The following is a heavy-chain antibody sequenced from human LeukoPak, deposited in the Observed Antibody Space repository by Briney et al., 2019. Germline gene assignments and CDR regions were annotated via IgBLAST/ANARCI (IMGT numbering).Heavy chain of an antibody. CDR2: IYSGGST. CDR1: GFTFSNYA. CDR3: AREVRSSGKI. D-gene: IGHD3-22*01. J-gene: IGHJ4*02. V-gene: IGHV3-53*01. Sequence: GGSLRLSCAASGFTFSNYAMSWVRQAPGKGLEWVSVIYSGGSTYYADSVKGRFTISRDNSKNTLYLQMNSLRAEDTAVYYCAREVRSSGKIWGQGTLVTVSS.